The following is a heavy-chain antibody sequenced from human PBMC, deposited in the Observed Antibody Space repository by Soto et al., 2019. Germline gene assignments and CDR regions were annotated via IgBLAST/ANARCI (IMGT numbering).Heavy chain of an antibody. J-gene: IGHJ4*02. CDR2: IKGDGSEK. D-gene: IGHD3-10*01. Sequence: PGGSLRLSCAASGFTFQSFWMTWVRQAPGKGLEWVANIKGDGSEKHYVDSVKGPFTISRDNAKSSLFLQMNSLRVEDAAVYYCASGGHVDYCGQGTLVTVSS. CDR3: ASGGHVDY. CDR1: GFTFQSFW. V-gene: IGHV3-7*03.